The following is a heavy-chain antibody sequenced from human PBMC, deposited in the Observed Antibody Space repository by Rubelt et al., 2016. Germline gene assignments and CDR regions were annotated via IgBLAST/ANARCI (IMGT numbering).Heavy chain of an antibody. V-gene: IGHV3-30*19. D-gene: IGHD6-13*01. CDR2: FSNNGRTE. Sequence: QVELVESGGGVVQPGRPLRLSYVTSGFTFSSDVMHWVRQAPGKGLEWVALFSNNGRTEFYADSVKGRFTISRDNSKNTLYLQMNSLGVEDTAVYYCARRRGYSSSWYLWFDPWGQGTLVTVSS. CDR1: GFTFSSDV. J-gene: IGHJ5*02. CDR3: ARRRGYSSSWYLWFDP.